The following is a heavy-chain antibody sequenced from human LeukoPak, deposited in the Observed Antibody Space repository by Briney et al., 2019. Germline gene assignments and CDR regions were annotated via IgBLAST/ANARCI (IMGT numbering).Heavy chain of an antibody. V-gene: IGHV3-23*01. CDR3: ASVTVSAAYFDY. Sequence: GGSLRLSCAASLFTLSSYVMSWVRQAPWKGLEWVSAISGSGGSTYYADSVKGRFTISRDNSKNTLYLQMNSLRAEDTAVYYCASVTVSAAYFDYWGQGTLVTVSS. CDR1: LFTLSSYV. D-gene: IGHD4-17*01. CDR2: ISGSGGST. J-gene: IGHJ4*02.